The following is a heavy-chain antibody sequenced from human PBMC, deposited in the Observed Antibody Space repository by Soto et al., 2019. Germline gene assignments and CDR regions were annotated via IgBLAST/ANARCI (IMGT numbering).Heavy chain of an antibody. CDR3: ARADCSSTSCYTYYYYYGMDV. J-gene: IGHJ6*02. Sequence: QVQLVQSGAEVKKPGSSVKVSCKASGGTFSSYAISWVRQAPGQGLEWMGGNIPIFGTANYAQKFQGRVTITADESTSTAYMELSSLRSEDTAVYYCARADCSSTSCYTYYYYYGMDVWGQGTTVTVSS. CDR1: GGTFSSYA. V-gene: IGHV1-69*01. CDR2: NIPIFGTA. D-gene: IGHD2-2*01.